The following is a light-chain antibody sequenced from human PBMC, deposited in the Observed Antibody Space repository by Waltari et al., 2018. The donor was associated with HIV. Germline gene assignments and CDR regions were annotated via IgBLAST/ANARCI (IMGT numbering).Light chain of an antibody. CDR3: QAYDSSLGGSGV. CDR2: GNS. V-gene: IGLV1-40*01. J-gene: IGLJ3*02. Sequence: QSVLTQPPSVSGAPGQRVTISCTGSSSNIGAGYDVHWYQQLPGTAPKLLIYGNSNRPSGVPYRFSGSKSGTSASLAITGLQAEDEADYYCQAYDSSLGGSGVFGGGTKLTVL. CDR1: SSNIGAGYD.